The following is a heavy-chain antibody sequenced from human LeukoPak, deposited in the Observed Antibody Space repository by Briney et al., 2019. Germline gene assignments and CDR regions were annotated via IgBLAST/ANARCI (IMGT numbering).Heavy chain of an antibody. V-gene: IGHV4-30-2*01. CDR2: ISPSGGT. Sequence: KPSQTLSLTCTVSGDSISSGGYSWSWIRQPPGKGLEWIGYISPSGGTFYNPSLKSRVTISVDRSKNQLSLKLTSVTAADTAVYFCARDLIHGSGFHWFDPWGQGTLVTVSS. CDR3: ARDLIHGSGFHWFDP. J-gene: IGHJ5*02. D-gene: IGHD6-19*01. CDR1: GDSISSGGYS.